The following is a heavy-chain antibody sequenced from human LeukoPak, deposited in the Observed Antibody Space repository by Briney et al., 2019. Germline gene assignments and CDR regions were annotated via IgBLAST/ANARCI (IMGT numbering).Heavy chain of an antibody. J-gene: IGHJ3*02. CDR2: IYYSGST. V-gene: IGHV4-31*03. CDR3: ARLYDSFRAFDI. CDR1: GGSISSGSYY. D-gene: IGHD2-8*01. Sequence: PSQTLSLTCSVSGGSISSGSYYWSWIRKHPGKGLDWIGYIYYSGSTYYNPSLKSRVTISVDTSKNQFSLKLNSVTAADTAVYYCARLYDSFRAFDIWGQGTIITVSS.